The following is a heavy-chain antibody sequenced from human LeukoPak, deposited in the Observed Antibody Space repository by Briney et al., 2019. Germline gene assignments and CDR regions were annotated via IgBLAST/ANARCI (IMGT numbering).Heavy chain of an antibody. D-gene: IGHD4-17*01. CDR1: GFTVSSNY. CDR2: IYSGGDT. Sequence: GGSRRLSCAASGFTVSSNYMIWVRQAPGKGLEWVSVIYSGGDTYYADAVKGRFTISRDNSKNTVYLQVNSLRAEDTAVYYCARRSTVTRDVDIWGQGTMVTVSS. V-gene: IGHV3-66*04. J-gene: IGHJ3*02. CDR3: ARRSTVTRDVDI.